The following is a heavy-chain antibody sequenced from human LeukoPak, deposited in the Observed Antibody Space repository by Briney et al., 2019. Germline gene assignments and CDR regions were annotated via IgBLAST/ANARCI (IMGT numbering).Heavy chain of an antibody. J-gene: IGHJ6*02. Sequence: PGGSLRLSCAASGFTFSSYGMHWVRQAPGKGLEWVAVIWYDGSNKYYADSVKGRFTISRDNSKNTLYLQMNSLRAEDMAVYYCAKYQLPQLALGYYYYGMDVWGQGTTVTVSS. CDR2: IWYDGSNK. CDR1: GFTFSSYG. CDR3: AKYQLPQLALGYYYYGMDV. D-gene: IGHD2-2*01. V-gene: IGHV3-33*06.